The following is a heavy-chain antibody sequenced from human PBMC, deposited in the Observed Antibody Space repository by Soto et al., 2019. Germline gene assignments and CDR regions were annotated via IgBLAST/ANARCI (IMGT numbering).Heavy chain of an antibody. J-gene: IGHJ4*02. D-gene: IGHD1-1*01. CDR3: ASSTTGVYVFHD. CDR1: GDTFTRSV. Sequence: QVQLVQSGAEVKNPGSSVKVSCKGSGDTFTRSVISWVRQVPGQRLEWMGRIIPVLGVENHAQNFQGRVTVTADKSTSTAYLELNSLQSEDTAIYYCASSTTGVYVFHDWGQGTLVTVSS. V-gene: IGHV1-69*02. CDR2: IIPVLGVE.